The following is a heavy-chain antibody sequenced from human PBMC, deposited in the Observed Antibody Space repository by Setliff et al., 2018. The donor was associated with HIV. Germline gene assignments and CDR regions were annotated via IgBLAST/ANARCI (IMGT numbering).Heavy chain of an antibody. CDR3: ARSWYQLLLGAFDI. J-gene: IGHJ3*02. CDR2: IYTSGST. V-gene: IGHV4-4*08. D-gene: IGHD2-2*01. CDR1: GGSISNYY. Sequence: SETLSLTCTVSGGSISNYYWSWIRQPPGKGLEWIGYIYTSGSTNYNPSLKSRVTISVDTSKNQFSLKLSSVTAADTAVYYCARSWYQLLLGAFDIWGQGTMVTVSS.